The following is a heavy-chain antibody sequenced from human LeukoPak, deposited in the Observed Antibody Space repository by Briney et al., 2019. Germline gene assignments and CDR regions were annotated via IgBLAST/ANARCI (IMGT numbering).Heavy chain of an antibody. CDR3: AKDTGRGGNPGSPYYYYYGMDV. CDR1: GFTFSSYG. D-gene: IGHD4-23*01. CDR2: ISYDGSYK. V-gene: IGHV3-30*18. J-gene: IGHJ6*02. Sequence: GGSLRLSCAASGFTFSSYGLHWVRQAPGKGLEWVAVISYDGSYKYYADSVKGRFTISRDNSKNTLYLQMNSLRAEDTAVYYCAKDTGRGGNPGSPYYYYYGMDVWGQGTTVTVSS.